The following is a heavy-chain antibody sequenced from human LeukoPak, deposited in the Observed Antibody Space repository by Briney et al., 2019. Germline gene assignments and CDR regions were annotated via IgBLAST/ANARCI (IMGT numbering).Heavy chain of an antibody. Sequence: GGSLRLSCSASGFTFGSYAMHWVRQAAGKGLGYVSAISSNGGSTHYADSVKDRFTISRDNSKNTLYLQMSSLRAEDTAVYYCVKGGYSGYVRSNFDYWGQGTLVTVSS. V-gene: IGHV3-64D*06. CDR3: VKGGYSGYVRSNFDY. CDR1: GFTFGSYA. J-gene: IGHJ4*02. CDR2: ISSNGGST. D-gene: IGHD5-12*01.